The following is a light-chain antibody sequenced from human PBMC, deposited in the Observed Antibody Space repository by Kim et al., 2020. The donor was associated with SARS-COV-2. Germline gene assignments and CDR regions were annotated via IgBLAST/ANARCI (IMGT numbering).Light chain of an antibody. CDR1: RLDVGGYNY. Sequence: GQSITISCTGTRLDVGGYNYVSWYQQHPGKAPKLMIYDVHNRPTGVSDRFSGSKSGNTASLTISGLQAEDEAYYYCSSWASTTSYVFGTGTTVTVL. CDR2: DVH. V-gene: IGLV2-14*03. J-gene: IGLJ1*01. CDR3: SSWASTTSYV.